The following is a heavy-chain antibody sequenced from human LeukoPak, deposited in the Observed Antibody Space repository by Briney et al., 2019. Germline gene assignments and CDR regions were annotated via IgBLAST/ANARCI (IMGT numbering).Heavy chain of an antibody. Sequence: GASVKVSCKASGGTFSSYTISWVRQAPGQGLEWMGRIIPILGMANYAQKFQGRVTITADKSTSTAYMELSSLRSEDTAVYYCARDPLPPGYCSSTSCLDYWGQGTLVTVSS. CDR3: ARDPLPPGYCSSTSCLDY. CDR1: GGTFSSYT. V-gene: IGHV1-69*04. D-gene: IGHD2-2*01. J-gene: IGHJ4*02. CDR2: IIPILGMA.